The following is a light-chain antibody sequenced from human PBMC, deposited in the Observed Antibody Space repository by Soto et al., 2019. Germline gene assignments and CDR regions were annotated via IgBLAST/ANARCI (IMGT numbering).Light chain of an antibody. J-gene: IGKJ4*01. Sequence: EIVLTQSPGTLSLSPGDEVTVSCKDIQAVTSKFLAWYQQKAGQPPRLLIFGASTSATGIADRFSGSGSGTDFTLTISRLEPEDFAVYYSQQYGDSRLTFGGGTKVDI. CDR1: QAVTSKF. V-gene: IGKV3-20*01. CDR2: GAS. CDR3: QQYGDSRLT.